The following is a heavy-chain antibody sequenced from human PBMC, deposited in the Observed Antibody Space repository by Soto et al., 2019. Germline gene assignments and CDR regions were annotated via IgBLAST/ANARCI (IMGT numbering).Heavy chain of an antibody. J-gene: IGHJ6*02. CDR2: FYPGDSNS. CDR3: ARLYGSSSFGIDI. D-gene: IGHD6-6*01. V-gene: IGHV5-51*01. Sequence: RISHKKGKGLEWMGIFYPGDSNSKYSPSFQGQVTISADKSITTAYLQWSSLKASDTSLYYCARLYGSSSFGIDISGQG.